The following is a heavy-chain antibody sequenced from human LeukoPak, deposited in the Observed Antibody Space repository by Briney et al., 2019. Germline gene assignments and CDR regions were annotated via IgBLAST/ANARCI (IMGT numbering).Heavy chain of an antibody. CDR1: GDSFTSYW. CDR3: ARGDIMTGYYVWFDP. CDR2: INPKDSDT. D-gene: IGHD3-9*01. Sequence: GESLKISCKGSGDSFTSYWIGWVRQMPGKGLEWMGIINPKDSDTRYSPSFQGQVTISADKSINTAYLQWSSLKASDTAMYYCARGDIMTGYYVWFDPWGQGTLVTVSS. V-gene: IGHV5-51*01. J-gene: IGHJ5*02.